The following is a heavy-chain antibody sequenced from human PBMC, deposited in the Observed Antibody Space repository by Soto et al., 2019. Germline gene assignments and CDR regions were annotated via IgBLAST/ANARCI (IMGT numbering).Heavy chain of an antibody. J-gene: IGHJ6*02. CDR2: IYPGDSDT. D-gene: IGHD1-1*01. CDR3: ARRRNWNDGAYYYYGMDV. Sequence: PGESLKISCKGSGYSFTSYWIGWVRQMPGKGLEWMGIIYPGDSDTRYSPSFQGQVTISADKSISTAYLQWSSLKASDTAMYYCARRRNWNDGAYYYYGMDVWGQGTTVTVSS. V-gene: IGHV5-51*01. CDR1: GYSFTSYW.